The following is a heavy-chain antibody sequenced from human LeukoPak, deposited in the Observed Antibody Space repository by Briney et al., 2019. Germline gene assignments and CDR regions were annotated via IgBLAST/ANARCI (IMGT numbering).Heavy chain of an antibody. CDR2: ISVYNGNT. Sequence: ASVKVSCKASGYTFTSYGISWVRQAPGQGLEWMGWISVYNGNTNYAQKLQGRVAMTTDTSTSTAYMELRSLRSDDTAVYYCASPYCSGGTCYAHDAFDIWGQGTMVTVSS. CDR3: ASPYCSGGTCYAHDAFDI. CDR1: GYTFTSYG. V-gene: IGHV1-18*01. J-gene: IGHJ3*02. D-gene: IGHD2-15*01.